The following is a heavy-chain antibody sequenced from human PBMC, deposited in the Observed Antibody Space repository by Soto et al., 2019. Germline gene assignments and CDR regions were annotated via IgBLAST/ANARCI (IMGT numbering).Heavy chain of an antibody. J-gene: IGHJ4*02. Sequence: VASVKVSCKASGYTFTSYGISWVRQAPGQGLEWMGWISAYNGNTNYAQKLQGRGTMTTDTSTSTAYMELRSLRSDDTAVYYCPRGTKEMATPAGLDYWGQGTLVTVSS. CDR1: GYTFTSYG. V-gene: IGHV1-18*04. CDR3: PRGTKEMATPAGLDY. CDR2: ISAYNGNT. D-gene: IGHD2-8*01.